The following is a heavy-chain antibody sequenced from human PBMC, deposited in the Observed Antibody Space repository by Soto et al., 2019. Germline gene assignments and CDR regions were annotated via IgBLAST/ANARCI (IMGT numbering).Heavy chain of an antibody. Sequence: GGSLRLSFAASGFTLSSYEMNWVRQAPGKGLEWVSYISSSGSTIYYADSVKGRFTISRDNAKNSLYLQMNSLRAEYTAFYYFATGDWGGMDVWGQGTTVPVSS. CDR2: ISSSGSTI. V-gene: IGHV3-48*03. D-gene: IGHD7-27*01. J-gene: IGHJ6*02. CDR1: GFTLSSYE. CDR3: ATGDWGGMDV.